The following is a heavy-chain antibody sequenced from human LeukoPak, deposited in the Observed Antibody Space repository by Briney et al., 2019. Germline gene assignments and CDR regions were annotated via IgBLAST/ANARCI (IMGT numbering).Heavy chain of an antibody. Sequence: HTGGSLRLSCAGSGFSFSSYGMHWVRQAPGKGLEWMAFIRSDGSNKYYADSVKGRFTISRDNSKNTLYLQMNSLRAEDTAVYYCAELGITMIGGVWGKGTTVTISS. CDR1: GFSFSSYG. D-gene: IGHD3-10*02. CDR3: AELGITMIGGV. J-gene: IGHJ6*04. V-gene: IGHV3-30*02. CDR2: IRSDGSNK.